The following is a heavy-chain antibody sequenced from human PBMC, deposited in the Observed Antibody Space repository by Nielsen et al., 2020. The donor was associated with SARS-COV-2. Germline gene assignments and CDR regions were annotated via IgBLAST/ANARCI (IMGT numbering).Heavy chain of an antibody. CDR2: IRPGGNDK. D-gene: IGHD3-22*01. Sequence: GESLKISCAASGFTFSSYWMSWVRRAPGKGLEWVANIRPGGNDKYYVDSVKGRFTVSRDNAKNSLYLQMNSLRPEDTAMYYCARESSDSSGYYLDYWGQGTLLTVSP. CDR3: ARESSDSSGYYLDY. J-gene: IGHJ4*02. V-gene: IGHV3-7*05. CDR1: GFTFSSYW.